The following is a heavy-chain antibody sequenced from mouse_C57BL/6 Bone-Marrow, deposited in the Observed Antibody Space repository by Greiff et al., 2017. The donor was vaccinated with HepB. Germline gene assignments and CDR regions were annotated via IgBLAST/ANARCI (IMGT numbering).Heavy chain of an antibody. CDR1: GFNIKDDY. CDR2: IDPENGDT. CDR3: TTGLPYYFDY. D-gene: IGHD3-1*01. V-gene: IGHV14-4*01. Sequence: EVQRVESGAELVRPGASIKLSCTASGFNIKDDYMHWVKQRPEQGLEWIGWIDPENGDTEYASKFQGKATITADTSSNTAYLQLSSLTSEDTAVYYCTTGLPYYFDYWGQGTTLTVSS. J-gene: IGHJ2*01.